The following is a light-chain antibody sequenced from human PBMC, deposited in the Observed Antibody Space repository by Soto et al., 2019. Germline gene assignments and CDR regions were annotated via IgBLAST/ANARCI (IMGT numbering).Light chain of an antibody. J-gene: IGLJ1*01. V-gene: IGLV2-11*01. CDR3: SSHAGSSVV. CDR1: SSDVGGYNY. CDR2: DVT. Sequence: QSALTQPRSVSGSPGQSVTISCTGTSSDVGGYNYVSWYQQHPGKAPKLMIYDVTTRPSGVPDRFSGSKSGNTASLTISGLQAEDEADYYCSSHAGSSVVFXTGTKGTVL.